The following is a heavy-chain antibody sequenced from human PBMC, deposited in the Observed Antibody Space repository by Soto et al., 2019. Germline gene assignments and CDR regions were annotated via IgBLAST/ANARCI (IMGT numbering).Heavy chain of an antibody. D-gene: IGHD3-22*01. CDR1: GFTFSTYW. V-gene: IGHV3-74*01. J-gene: IGHJ4*02. CDR3: VRGDGDYYDGNGYLGRH. Sequence: EVQLVESRGGVVQPGGSLRLSCAASGFTFSTYWMHWVRQAPGKGLVWVSRIKNDGSGTYYVDSVEGRFTISRDNAKNTLYLQMTSLRAEDTAVYYCVRGDGDYYDGNGYLGRHWGQGTLVTVSS. CDR2: IKNDGSGT.